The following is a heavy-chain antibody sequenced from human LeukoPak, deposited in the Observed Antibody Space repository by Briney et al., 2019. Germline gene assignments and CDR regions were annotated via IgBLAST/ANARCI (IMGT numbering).Heavy chain of an antibody. CDR1: GFTVSSDY. V-gene: IGHV3-53*01. Sequence: GGSLRLSCAASGFTVSSDYMSWVRQAPGKGLEWVSAIYSGGGTYYADSVKGRFTISRDNYKNTLYLQMNGLRAEDWAGYYCARDGSVRGDCYFDLWGRGTMVTVSS. CDR3: ARDGSVRGDCYFDL. CDR2: IYSGGGT. D-gene: IGHD2-21*01. J-gene: IGHJ2*01.